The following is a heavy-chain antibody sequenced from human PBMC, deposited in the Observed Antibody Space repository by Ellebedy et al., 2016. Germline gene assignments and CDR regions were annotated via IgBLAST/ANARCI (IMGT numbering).Heavy chain of an antibody. J-gene: IGHJ3*01. D-gene: IGHD2-15*01. CDR1: GFTFSSYA. CDR3: VRVSPGHHDSSGALRGPFDV. Sequence: GGSLRLXCAASGFTFSSYALSWVRQAPGKGLEWVSAIIDSGTSTYYADSVKGRFTISRDDSKNTLYLQMNSLRADDTAVYYCVRVSPGHHDSSGALRGPFDVWGQGTMVSVSS. V-gene: IGHV3-23*01. CDR2: IIDSGTST.